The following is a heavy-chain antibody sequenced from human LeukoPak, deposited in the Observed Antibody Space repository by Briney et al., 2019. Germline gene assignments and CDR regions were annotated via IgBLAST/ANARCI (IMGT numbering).Heavy chain of an antibody. CDR2: ISSSGSTI. V-gene: IGHV3-11*04. Sequence: GGSLRLSCAASGFTFSDYYMSWIRQAPGKGLEWVSYISSSGSTIYYADSVKGRFTISRDNAENSLYLQMNSLRAEDTAVYYCARETYYYDSSGYYYYYYMDVWAKGPRSPSP. D-gene: IGHD3-22*01. CDR3: ARETYYYDSSGYYYYYYMDV. CDR1: GFTFSDYY. J-gene: IGHJ6*03.